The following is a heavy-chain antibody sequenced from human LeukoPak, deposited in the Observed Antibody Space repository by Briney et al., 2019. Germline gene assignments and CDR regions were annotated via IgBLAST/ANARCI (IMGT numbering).Heavy chain of an antibody. V-gene: IGHV4-59*01. Sequence: SETLSLTCTVSGGSISSYYWSWIRQPPGKGLEWIGYIYYSGSTNYNPSLKSRVTISVDTSKKQFSLKLSSVTAADTAVYYCARAGMTLGMDVWGQGTTVTVSS. CDR1: GGSISSYY. CDR3: ARAGMTLGMDV. J-gene: IGHJ6*02. CDR2: IYYSGST. D-gene: IGHD2-21*02.